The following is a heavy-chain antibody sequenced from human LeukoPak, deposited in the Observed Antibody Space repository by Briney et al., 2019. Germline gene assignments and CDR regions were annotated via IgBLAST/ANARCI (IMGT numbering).Heavy chain of an antibody. Sequence: SETLSLTCTVSGGSISSYYWSWIRQPPGKGLEWIGYIYCSGSTNYNPSLKSRVTISVDTSKNQFSLKLSSVTAADTAVYYCARSNYAAGLFDYWGQGTLVTVSS. CDR1: GGSISSYY. CDR2: IYCSGST. J-gene: IGHJ4*02. CDR3: ARSNYAAGLFDY. V-gene: IGHV4-59*01. D-gene: IGHD2-2*01.